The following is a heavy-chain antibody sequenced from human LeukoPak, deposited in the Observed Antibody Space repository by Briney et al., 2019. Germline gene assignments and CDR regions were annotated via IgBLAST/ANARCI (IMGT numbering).Heavy chain of an antibody. V-gene: IGHV1-3*01. CDR2: NAGNGNT. CDR3: ARLTTTLTGGLGDY. D-gene: IGHD7-27*01. J-gene: IGHJ4*02. Sequence: NAGNGNTKYSQKFQGRVTITRDTSASTAYMELSSLRSEDTAVYYCARLTTTLTGGLGDYWGQGTLVTVSS.